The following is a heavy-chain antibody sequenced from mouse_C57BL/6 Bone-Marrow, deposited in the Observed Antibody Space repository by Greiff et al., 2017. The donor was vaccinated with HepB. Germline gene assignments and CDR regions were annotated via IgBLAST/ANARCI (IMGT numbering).Heavy chain of an antibody. CDR3: ARFYPLAY. J-gene: IGHJ3*01. V-gene: IGHV1-50*01. CDR2: IDPSDSYT. CDR1: GYTFTSYW. Sequence: QVQLKQPGAELVKPGASVKLSCKASGYTFTSYWMQWVKQRPGQGLEWIGEIDPSDSYTNYNQKFKGKATLTVDTSSSTAYMQLSSLTSEDSAVYYCARFYPLAYWGQGTLVTVSA.